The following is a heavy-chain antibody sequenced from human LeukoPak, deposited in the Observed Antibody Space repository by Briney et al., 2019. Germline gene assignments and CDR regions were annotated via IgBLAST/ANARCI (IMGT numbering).Heavy chain of an antibody. J-gene: IGHJ4*02. CDR1: GFTFSSYA. CDR2: ISSNGGST. Sequence: GESLRLSCAASGFTFSSYAMHWVRQAPGKGLEYVSAISSNGGSTYYANSVKGRFTISRDNSKNTLYLQMGSLRAEDMAVYYCARDWRNYYGSGSYYKYWGQGTLVTVSS. D-gene: IGHD3-10*01. CDR3: ARDWRNYYGSGSYYKY. V-gene: IGHV3-64*01.